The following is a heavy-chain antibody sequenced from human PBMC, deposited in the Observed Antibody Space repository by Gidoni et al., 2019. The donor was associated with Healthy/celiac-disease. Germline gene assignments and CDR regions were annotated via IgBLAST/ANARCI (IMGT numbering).Heavy chain of an antibody. CDR2: ISSSSSYI. CDR3: ARVSLTGTGNL. Sequence: EVQLVESGGGLVKPGGSLRLSCAASGFTFSSYRMNWVRQAPGKGLAGVSSISSSSSYIYYADSVKGRFTISRDNAKNSLYLQMNSLRAEDTAVYYCARVSLTGTGNLWGQGTLVTVSS. CDR1: GFTFSSYR. D-gene: IGHD1-20*01. V-gene: IGHV3-21*01. J-gene: IGHJ4*02.